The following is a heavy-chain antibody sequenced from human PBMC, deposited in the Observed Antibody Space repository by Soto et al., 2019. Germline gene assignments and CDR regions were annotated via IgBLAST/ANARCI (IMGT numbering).Heavy chain of an antibody. J-gene: IGHJ4*02. CDR2: FDPEDGET. D-gene: IGHD2-15*01. CDR1: GYTFTDFY. V-gene: IGHV1-24*01. CDR3: ATPSSGGSWLDY. Sequence: ASVKVSCKASGYTFTDFYMHWVRQAPGKGLEWMGGFDPEDGETIYAQKFQGRVTMTEDTSTDTAYMELSSLRSEDTAVYYCATPSSGGSWLDYWGQGTLVTVSS.